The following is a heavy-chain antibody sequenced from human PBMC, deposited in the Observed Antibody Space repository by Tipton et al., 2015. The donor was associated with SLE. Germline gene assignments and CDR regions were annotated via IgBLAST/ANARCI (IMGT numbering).Heavy chain of an antibody. CDR3: ARGPRVGLFDP. CDR1: GGTFSGYY. Sequence: LRLSCAVYGGTFSGYYWCWIRQPPGKGLEWIGEINHSGSTNYNPSLKSRVTISVDTSKNQFSLKLSAVTAADTAVYYCARGPRVGLFDPWGQGTLVTVSS. CDR2: INHSGST. D-gene: IGHD1-26*01. V-gene: IGHV4-34*01. J-gene: IGHJ5*02.